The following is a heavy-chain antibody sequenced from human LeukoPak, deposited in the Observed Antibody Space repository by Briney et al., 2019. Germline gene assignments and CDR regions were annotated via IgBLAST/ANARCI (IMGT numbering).Heavy chain of an antibody. CDR2: IYYSGST. Sequence: PSETLSLTCTVSGGSISSYYWSWIRQPPGKGLEWVGYIYYSGSTNYNPSLKSRVTISVDTSKNQFSLKLSSVTAADTAVCYCARDRGIWFGELSFGAFDIWGQGTMVTVSS. J-gene: IGHJ3*02. CDR1: GGSISSYY. CDR3: ARDRGIWFGELSFGAFDI. V-gene: IGHV4-59*12. D-gene: IGHD3-10*01.